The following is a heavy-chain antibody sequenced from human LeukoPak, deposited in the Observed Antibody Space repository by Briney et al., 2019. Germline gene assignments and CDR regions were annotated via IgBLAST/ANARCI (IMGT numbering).Heavy chain of an antibody. J-gene: IGHJ4*02. CDR2: IYTSGST. D-gene: IGHD1-26*01. CDR3: ARGVGATTGFDY. Sequence: SETLSLTRTVSGGSISSGSYYWSWIRQPAGKGLEWIGRIYTSGSTNYNPSLKSRATISVDTSKNQFSLKLSSVTAADTAVYYCARGVGATTGFDYWGQGTLVTVSS. V-gene: IGHV4-61*02. CDR1: GGSISSGSYY.